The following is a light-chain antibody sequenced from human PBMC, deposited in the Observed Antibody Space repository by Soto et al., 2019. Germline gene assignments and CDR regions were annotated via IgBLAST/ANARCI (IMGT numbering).Light chain of an antibody. J-gene: IGLJ3*02. V-gene: IGLV1-36*01. CDR2: YDN. CDR3: ATWDDNLNGQV. CDR1: SSNIGNNA. Sequence: QPVLTQPPSMSEAPRQRVSISCSGSSSNIGNNAVNWYQKFPGKAPKLLIYYDNLLPSGVADRFSGSKSGTSASLAISGLQSEDEADYYCATWDDNLNGQVFGGGTQLTVL.